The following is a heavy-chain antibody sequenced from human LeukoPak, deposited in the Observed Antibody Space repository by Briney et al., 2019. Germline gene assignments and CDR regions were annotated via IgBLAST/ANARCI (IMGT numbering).Heavy chain of an antibody. CDR1: GGSVSSTYY. V-gene: IGHV4-61*01. J-gene: IGHJ4*02. CDR3: AREWGEDTAMITAF. Sequence: SETLSLTCTVSGGSVSSTYYWSWIRQPPGKGLEWIGYIYYSGTTNYNPSLESRVTISVDTSKRQFSLKLSSVTAADTAVYYCAREWGEDTAMITAFWGQGTLVTVSS. CDR2: IYYSGTT. D-gene: IGHD5-18*01.